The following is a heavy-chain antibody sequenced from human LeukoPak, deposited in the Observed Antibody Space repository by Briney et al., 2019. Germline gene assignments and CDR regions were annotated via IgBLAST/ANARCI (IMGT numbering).Heavy chain of an antibody. CDR2: FDPEDGET. D-gene: IGHD1-26*01. V-gene: IGHV1-24*01. J-gene: IGHJ6*02. CDR1: GYTLTELS. Sequence: ASVKVSCKVSGYTLTELSMHWVRQAPGKGLEWMGGFDPEDGETIYAQKFQGRATMTEDTSTDTAYMELSSLRSEDTAVYYCATSMGVSPYCYYGMDVWGQGTTVTVSS. CDR3: ATSMGVSPYCYYGMDV.